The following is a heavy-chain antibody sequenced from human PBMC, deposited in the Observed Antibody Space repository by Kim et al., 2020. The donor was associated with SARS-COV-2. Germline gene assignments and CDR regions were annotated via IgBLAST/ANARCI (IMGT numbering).Heavy chain of an antibody. V-gene: IGHV4-34*01. CDR1: GGSFSGYY. D-gene: IGHD2-2*01. CDR2: INHSGST. J-gene: IGHJ4*02. CDR3: ARGRIGIDIVVVPAALLYFDY. Sequence: SETLSLTCAVYGGSFSGYYWSWIRQPPGKGLEWIGEINHSGSTNYNPSLKSRVTISVDTSKNQFSLKLSSVTAADTAVYYCARGRIGIDIVVVPAALLYFDYWGQGTLVTVSS.